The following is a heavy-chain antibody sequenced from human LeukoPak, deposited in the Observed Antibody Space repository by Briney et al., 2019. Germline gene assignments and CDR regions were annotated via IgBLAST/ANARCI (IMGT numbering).Heavy chain of an antibody. Sequence: GGSLRLSCAASGFTFRNYVIHWVRQAPGKGREWVAVTSSDLNVKLYADSVKGQFTISRDNSRSTLYLQMNSLRPEDTAIYYCAREGYYGSGSPPSLYFDYWGQGTLVTVSS. CDR1: GFTFRNYV. CDR3: AREGYYGSGSPPSLYFDY. J-gene: IGHJ4*02. CDR2: TSSDLNVK. D-gene: IGHD3-10*01. V-gene: IGHV3-30-3*01.